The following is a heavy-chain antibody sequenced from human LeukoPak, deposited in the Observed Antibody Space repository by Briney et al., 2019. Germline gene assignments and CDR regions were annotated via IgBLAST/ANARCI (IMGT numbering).Heavy chain of an antibody. J-gene: IGHJ5*02. Sequence: ASVKVTCKASGYTFTGYYMHWVRQAPGQGREGMGRINPNSGGTNYAQKFQGRVIMTRDTSISTAYMELSRLRSNDTAVYYCALGAVTRYDILTGYYLNWFDPGGQGTLVTVSS. CDR1: GYTFTGYY. CDR3: ALGAVTRYDILTGYYLNWFDP. CDR2: INPNSGGT. V-gene: IGHV1-2*06. D-gene: IGHD3-9*01.